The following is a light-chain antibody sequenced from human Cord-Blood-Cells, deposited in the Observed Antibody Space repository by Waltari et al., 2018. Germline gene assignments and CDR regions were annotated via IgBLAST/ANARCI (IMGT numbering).Light chain of an antibody. Sequence: EIVMTQSPATLSVSPGERATLTCRASQSGSSNLAWYQQKPGQAPRLLIYGASTRATGIPARFSGSGSGTEFTLTISSLQSEDFAVYYCQQYNNWLYTFGQGTKLEIK. CDR2: GAS. CDR1: QSGSSN. CDR3: QQYNNWLYT. V-gene: IGKV3-15*01. J-gene: IGKJ2*01.